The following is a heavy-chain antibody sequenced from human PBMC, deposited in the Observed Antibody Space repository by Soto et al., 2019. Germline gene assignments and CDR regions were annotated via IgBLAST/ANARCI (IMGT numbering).Heavy chain of an antibody. CDR2: IYHSGST. D-gene: IGHD2-2*01. J-gene: IGHJ5*02. Sequence: PSETLSLTCAVSGGSISSGGYSWSWILQPPGKGLEWIGYIYHSGSTYYNPSLKSRVTISVDRSKNQFSLKLSSVTAADTAGYYCARVPDRWGQGTLVTVSS. CDR3: ARVPDR. V-gene: IGHV4-30-2*01. CDR1: GGSISSGGYS.